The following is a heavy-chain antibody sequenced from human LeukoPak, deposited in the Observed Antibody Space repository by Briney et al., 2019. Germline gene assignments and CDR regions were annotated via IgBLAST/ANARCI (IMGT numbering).Heavy chain of an antibody. CDR2: IYSSGST. CDR1: GGSISSFY. CDR3: ARGRSGPGADYYYGMDV. V-gene: IGHV4-4*07. Sequence: PSETLSLTCTVSGGSISSFYWTWIRQPAGKGLEWIGRIYSSGSTNYNPSLKSRLTMSVDTSKNQLSLKVSSMTAADTAVYYCARGRSGPGADYYYGMDVWGQGTTVTVSS. D-gene: IGHD3-10*01. J-gene: IGHJ6*02.